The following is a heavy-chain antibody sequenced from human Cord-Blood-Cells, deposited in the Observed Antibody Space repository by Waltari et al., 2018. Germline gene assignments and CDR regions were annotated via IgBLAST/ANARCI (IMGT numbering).Heavy chain of an antibody. Sequence: QVQLQQWGAGLLKPSETLSLTCAVYGGSFSGYSWSWIRQPPGKGLEWIGEINHSGSTNYNPSLKSRVTISVDTSKNQFSLKLSSVTAADTAVYYCARSTGDMGDAFDIWGQGTMVTVSS. CDR3: ARSTGDMGDAFDI. D-gene: IGHD7-27*01. J-gene: IGHJ3*02. CDR2: INHSGST. CDR1: GGSFSGYS. V-gene: IGHV4-34*01.